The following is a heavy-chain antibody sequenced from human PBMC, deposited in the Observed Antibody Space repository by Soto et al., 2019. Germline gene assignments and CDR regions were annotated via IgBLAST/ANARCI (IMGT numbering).Heavy chain of an antibody. D-gene: IGHD3-9*01. Sequence: EVQLVESGGGLVQPGGSLRLSCAASGFTLSSYDINWVRQAPGEGLAWVSGIGSGGDTHYADSVKGRLIISREDGKNSLYLQMNTRRVGDTAVYYCTRKTPPTGMEVWGQGATVTVSS. V-gene: IGHV3-13*01. J-gene: IGHJ6*02. CDR1: GFTLSSYD. CDR3: TRKTPPTGMEV. CDR2: IGSGGDT.